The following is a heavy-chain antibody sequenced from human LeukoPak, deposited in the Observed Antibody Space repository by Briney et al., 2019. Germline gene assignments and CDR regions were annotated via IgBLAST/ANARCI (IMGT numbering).Heavy chain of an antibody. CDR2: ISGRGGHT. D-gene: IGHD5-24*01. CDR3: AKGGVATMRDGYNYYYYYMEV. V-gene: IGHV3-23*01. CDR1: GITFTSHA. J-gene: IGHJ6*03. Sequence: SGGSLSFSVAASGITFTSHAMSWVRQAPGKGLEWVSLISGRGGHTYYGDSVKGRFTISRDNSKSTLYLQMNSLRAEDTAVYYCAKGGVATMRDGYNYYYYYMEVWGRGTTVTVSS.